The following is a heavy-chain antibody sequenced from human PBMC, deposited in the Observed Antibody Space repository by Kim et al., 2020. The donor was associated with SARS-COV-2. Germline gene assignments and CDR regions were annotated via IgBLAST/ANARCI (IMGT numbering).Heavy chain of an antibody. CDR3: AKHLMGVAKAFDY. CDR1: GFTFSSYA. J-gene: IGHJ4*02. Sequence: GGSLRLSCAASGFTFSSYAMSWVRQAPGKGLEWVSSTTTSGGSTYYADSVKGRFSISIDNSKNTLYMQMNSLRVEDTAVYYCAKHLMGVAKAFDYWGQGTLVTVSS. V-gene: IGHV3-23*01. D-gene: IGHD3-10*01. CDR2: TTTSGGST.